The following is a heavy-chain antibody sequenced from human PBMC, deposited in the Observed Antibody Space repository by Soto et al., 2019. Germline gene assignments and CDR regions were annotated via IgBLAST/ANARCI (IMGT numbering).Heavy chain of an antibody. D-gene: IGHD3-10*01. V-gene: IGHV1-69*13. CDR1: GGTFSSYA. CDR3: VRGPGGFLKMDV. J-gene: IGHJ6*02. CDR2: IIPIFGTA. Sequence: SVKVSCKASGGTFSSYAISWVRQAPGQGLEWMGGIIPIFGTANYAQKFQGRVTITADESTSTAYMELSSLRSEDTAVYYCVRGPGGFLKMDVWGQGTTVTVSS.